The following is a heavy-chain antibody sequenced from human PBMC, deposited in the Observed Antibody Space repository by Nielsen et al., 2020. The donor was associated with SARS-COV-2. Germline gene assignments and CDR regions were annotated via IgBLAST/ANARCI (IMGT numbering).Heavy chain of an antibody. CDR3: ARDFRDDGSGYEGSY. J-gene: IGHJ4*02. V-gene: IGHV3-48*02. CDR1: GFTFCSYS. CDR2: ISSSSSTI. Sequence: GGSLRLSCAASGFTFCSYSMNWVRQAPGKGLEWVSYISSSSSTIYYADSVKGRFTISRDNAKNSLYLQMNSLRDEDTAVYYCARDFRDDGSGYEGSYWGQGTLVTVSS. D-gene: IGHD3-22*01.